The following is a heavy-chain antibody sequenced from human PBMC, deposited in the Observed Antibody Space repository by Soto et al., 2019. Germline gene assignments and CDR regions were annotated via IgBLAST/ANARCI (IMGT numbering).Heavy chain of an antibody. J-gene: IGHJ4*02. V-gene: IGHV4-59*01. Sequence: QVQLQESGPGLVKPSETLSLTCTVSGGSISSYYWSWIWQPPGKGLEWIGYIYYSGSTNYNPSLKSRVTISVDTSKNQFSLKLSSVTAADTAVYYCARAPRGNYGYPSYFDYWGQGTLVTVSS. D-gene: IGHD3-10*01. CDR2: IYYSGST. CDR1: GGSISSYY. CDR3: ARAPRGNYGYPSYFDY.